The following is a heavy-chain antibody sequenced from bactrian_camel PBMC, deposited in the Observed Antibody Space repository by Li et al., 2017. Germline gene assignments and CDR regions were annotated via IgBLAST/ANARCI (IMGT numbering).Heavy chain of an antibody. CDR2: LDVDGAT. J-gene: IGHJ7*01. CDR1: GFKPTNYC. Sequence: QVQLVESGGGLVQPGGSLRLSCATSGFKPTNYCVGWFRQAPGKQRVGVASLDVDGATNYAESVQGRFTISQDNAKTSLTLQMNNLKPEDSAMYYCAAGIGRCAQVIRALGVPRAYGMEDWGKGTQVTVS. V-gene: IGHV3S53*01. D-gene: IGHD3*01.